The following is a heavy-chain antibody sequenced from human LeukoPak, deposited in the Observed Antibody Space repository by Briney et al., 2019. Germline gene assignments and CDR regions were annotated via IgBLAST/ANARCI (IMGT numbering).Heavy chain of an antibody. V-gene: IGHV3-30*18. CDR2: ISYDGSNK. CDR3: AKDARVTTDYYYGMDV. D-gene: IGHD4-17*01. CDR1: GFTFSSYG. Sequence: GGSLRLSCAASGFTFSSYGMHWVRQAPGKGLEWVAVISYDGSNKYYADSVRGRFTISRDNSKNTLYLQMNSLRAEDTAVYYCAKDARVTTDYYYGMDVWGQGTTVTVSS. J-gene: IGHJ6*02.